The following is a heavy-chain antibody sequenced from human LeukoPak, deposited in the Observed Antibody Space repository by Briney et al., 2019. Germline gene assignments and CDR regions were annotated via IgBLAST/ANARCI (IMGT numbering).Heavy chain of an antibody. CDR3: AKEYYDSSGYQLYDY. CDR1: GFPFSSYA. Sequence: GSLSLSCGASGFPFSSYAMSGGRQAPGKGLEGGSAINGSGGSTYYADSVKGRFTISRDNSKNTLYLQMNSLRAEDTAVYYCAKEYYDSSGYQLYDYWGQGTLVTVSS. CDR2: INGSGGST. D-gene: IGHD3-22*01. V-gene: IGHV3-23*01. J-gene: IGHJ4*02.